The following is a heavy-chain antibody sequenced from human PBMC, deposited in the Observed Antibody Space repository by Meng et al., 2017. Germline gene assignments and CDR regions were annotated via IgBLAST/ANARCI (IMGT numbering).Heavy chain of an antibody. CDR2: IIPIFGTA. CDR3: ASTSHRLVDYDSSGSHGAFDI. J-gene: IGHJ3*02. CDR1: GYTFTACY. Sequence: SVKVSCKASGYTFTACYMHWVRQAPGQGLEWMGGIIPIFGTANYAQKFQGRVTITADESTSTAYMELSSLRSEDTAVYYCASTSHRLVDYDSSGSHGAFDIWGQGTMVTVSS. D-gene: IGHD3-22*01. V-gene: IGHV1-69*13.